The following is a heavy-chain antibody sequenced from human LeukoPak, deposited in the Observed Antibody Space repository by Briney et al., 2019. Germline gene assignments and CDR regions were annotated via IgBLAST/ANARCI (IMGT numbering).Heavy chain of an antibody. V-gene: IGHV4-39*01. Sequence: SETLSLTCTVSGGSIRGSSFYWGWIPQPPGKGLEGIGGIYYSGSTYYNPSLKSRVTISVDTSKNQFSLKLSSVTAADTAVYYCGRLFYDFWSGHYYYYMDVWGKGTTVTVSS. CDR2: IYYSGST. CDR3: GRLFYDFWSGHYYYYMDV. D-gene: IGHD3-3*01. J-gene: IGHJ6*03. CDR1: GGSIRGSSFY.